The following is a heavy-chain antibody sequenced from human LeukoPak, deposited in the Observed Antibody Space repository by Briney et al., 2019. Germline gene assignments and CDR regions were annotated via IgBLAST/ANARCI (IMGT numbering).Heavy chain of an antibody. Sequence: SVKVSCKASGGTFSSYAISWVRQAPGQGLEWMGRIIPILGIANYAQKFQGRVTITADKSTSTAYMELSSLRSEDTAVYYCARDGYSSGWGVFLADYWGQGTLVTVSS. CDR2: IIPILGIA. D-gene: IGHD6-19*01. V-gene: IGHV1-69*04. CDR3: ARDGYSSGWGVFLADY. CDR1: GGTFSSYA. J-gene: IGHJ4*02.